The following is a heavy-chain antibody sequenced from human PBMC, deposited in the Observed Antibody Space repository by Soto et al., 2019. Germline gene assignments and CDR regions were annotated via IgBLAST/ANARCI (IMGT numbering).Heavy chain of an antibody. D-gene: IGHD4-17*01. CDR1: GFTFSSYG. CDR2: ISYDGSNK. CDR3: ASSVPYDAFDI. V-gene: IGHV3-30*03. Sequence: PGGSLRLSCAASGFTFSSYGMHWVRQAPGKGLEWVAVISYDGSNKYYADSVKGRLTISRDNSKNTLYLQMNSLRAEDTAVYYCASSVPYDAFDIWGQGTMVTVSS. J-gene: IGHJ3*02.